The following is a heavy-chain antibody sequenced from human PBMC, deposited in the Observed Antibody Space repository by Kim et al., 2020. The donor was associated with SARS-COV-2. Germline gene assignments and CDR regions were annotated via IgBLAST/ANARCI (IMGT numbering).Heavy chain of an antibody. D-gene: IGHD3-16*01. V-gene: IGHV4-59*13. CDR1: GGSISSYY. Sequence: SETLSLTCTVSGGSISSYYWSWIRQPPGKGLEWIGYIYYSGSTNYNPSLKSRVTISVDTSKNQFSLKLSSVTAADTAVYYCARVDSGPVWVGANDAFDIWGQGTMVTVSS. J-gene: IGHJ3*02. CDR2: IYYSGST. CDR3: ARVDSGPVWVGANDAFDI.